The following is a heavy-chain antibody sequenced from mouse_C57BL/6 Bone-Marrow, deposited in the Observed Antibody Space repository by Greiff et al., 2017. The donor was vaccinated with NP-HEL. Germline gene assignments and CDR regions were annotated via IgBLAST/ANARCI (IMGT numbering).Heavy chain of an antibody. CDR2: IRNKANGYTT. J-gene: IGHJ1*03. CDR3: ARYNVPYWYFDV. CDR1: GFTFTDYY. Sequence: EVKLMESGGGLVQPGGSLSLSCAASGFTFTDYYMSWVRQPPGKALEWLGFIRNKANGYTTEYSASVKGRFTISRDNSQSILYLQMHALRAEDSATYYCARYNVPYWYFDVWGTGTTVTVSS. V-gene: IGHV7-3*01.